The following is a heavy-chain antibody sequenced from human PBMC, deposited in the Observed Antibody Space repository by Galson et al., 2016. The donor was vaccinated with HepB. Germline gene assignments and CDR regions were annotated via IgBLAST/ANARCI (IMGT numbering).Heavy chain of an antibody. CDR2: TSHGGMNI. Sequence: LRLSCAASGFTFNRYSMNWVHQTPGKGLEWVAVTSHGGMNIYYAESVKGRLTISRDNSKSTLYLQMNSLRAEDTAMYYCAKDVVGTKNYYYSGMDVWGRGTTVTVSS. CDR1: GFTFNRYS. CDR3: AKDVVGTKNYYYSGMDV. D-gene: IGHD3-16*01. J-gene: IGHJ6*02. V-gene: IGHV3-30*18.